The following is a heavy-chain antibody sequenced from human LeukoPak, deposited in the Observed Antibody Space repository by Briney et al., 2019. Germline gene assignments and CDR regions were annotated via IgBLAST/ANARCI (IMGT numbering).Heavy chain of an antibody. D-gene: IGHD2-15*01. V-gene: IGHV1-69*13. CDR3: ATKLSCSGGSCYGGDDWFDP. Sequence: ASVKVSCKASGGTFSSYAISWVRQAPGQGLEWMGGIIPIFGTANYAQKFQGRVTITADESTSTAYMELSSLRSEDTAVYYCATKLSCSGGSCYGGDDWFDPWGQGTLVTVSS. CDR2: IIPIFGTA. J-gene: IGHJ5*02. CDR1: GGTFSSYA.